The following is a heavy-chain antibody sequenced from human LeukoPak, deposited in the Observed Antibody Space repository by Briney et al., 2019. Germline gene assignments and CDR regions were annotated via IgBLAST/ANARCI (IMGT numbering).Heavy chain of an antibody. D-gene: IGHD4-11*01. CDR1: RASITNYY. V-gene: IGHV4-59*01. Sequence: SETLSLTCSVSRASITNYYWSWVRQPPGKGLEWGGYISHSGGTNYNPPLRSRVTISLDTSKNQFSWNLSSVTAADTAVYFCARDDRFDYMNFWYFDLWGRGTLVTVSS. CDR3: ARDDRFDYMNFWYFDL. J-gene: IGHJ2*01. CDR2: ISHSGGT.